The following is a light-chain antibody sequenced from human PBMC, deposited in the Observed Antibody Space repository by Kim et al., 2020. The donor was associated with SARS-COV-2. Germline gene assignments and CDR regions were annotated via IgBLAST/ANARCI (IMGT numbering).Light chain of an antibody. CDR1: QSVDSDY. CDR2: GTS. V-gene: IGKV3-20*01. Sequence: PGERATLSCRASQSVDSDYLAWYQQKPGQAPRLLIYGTSSRATGIPDRFSGSGSETDFTLTIGRLEPEDFAVYYCQQYGSSPYTFGQGTKLEIK. CDR3: QQYGSSPYT. J-gene: IGKJ2*01.